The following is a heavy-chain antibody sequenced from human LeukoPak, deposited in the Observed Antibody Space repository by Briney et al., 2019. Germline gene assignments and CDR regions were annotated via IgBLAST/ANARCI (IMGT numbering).Heavy chain of an antibody. CDR2: ISDSGDKT. V-gene: IGHV3-64*01. J-gene: IGHJ2*01. CDR1: GFTFSSHA. CDR3: ARGREGAKTRYFDL. Sequence: GGSLTLSCAASGFTFSSHAMHWVRQAPGKGLECVSTISDSGDKTYYANSVEGRFSVSRDNSKNTLYLQMGSLRAEDVAVYYCARGREGAKTRYFDLWGRGTVVTVSS. D-gene: IGHD1-26*01.